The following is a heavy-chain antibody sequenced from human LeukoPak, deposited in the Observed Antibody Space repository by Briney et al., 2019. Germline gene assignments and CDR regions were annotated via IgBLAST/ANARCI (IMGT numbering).Heavy chain of an antibody. CDR3: ARDSDWAFDN. CDR2: ISWNSGSI. V-gene: IGHV3-9*01. J-gene: IGHJ4*02. D-gene: IGHD2-21*02. CDR1: GFTFDDYA. Sequence: PGRSLRLSCAASGFTFDDYAMHWVRQAPGKGLEWVSGISWNSGSIGYADSVKGRFTISRDNAKNVLYLQMNRLRDGDTAVYYCARDSDWAFDNWGQGTLVTVSS.